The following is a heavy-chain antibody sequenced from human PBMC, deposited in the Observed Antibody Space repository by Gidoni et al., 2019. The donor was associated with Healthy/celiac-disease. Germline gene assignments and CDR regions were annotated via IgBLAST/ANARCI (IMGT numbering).Heavy chain of an antibody. D-gene: IGHD2-21*02. CDR3: TTEGVVTAPENYYYYGMDV. CDR2: IKSKTDGGTT. V-gene: IGHV3-15*01. CDR1: GFPFSNAW. J-gene: IGHJ6*02. Sequence: EVQLVESGGGLVKPGGSLRLSCAAPGFPFSNAWMSWVRQAPGKGREWVGRIKSKTDGGTTDYAAPVKGRFTISRDDSKNTLYLQMNSLKTEDTAVYYCTTEGVVTAPENYYYYGMDVWGQGTTVTVSS.